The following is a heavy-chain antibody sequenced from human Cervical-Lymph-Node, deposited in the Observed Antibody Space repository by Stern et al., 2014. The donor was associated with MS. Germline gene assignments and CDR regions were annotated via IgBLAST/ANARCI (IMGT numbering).Heavy chain of an antibody. CDR2: INYRRNP. V-gene: IGHV4-59*01. Sequence: MQLVESGPGLVKPSETLSLTCTVSYDSISSYYWTWLRQPPGKGLEWIGYINYRRNPNYNPAPKSRVTISVDTSKNQFSLKLTSVTAADTAVYYCARAFSDYHDSTPGYWGQGTLVTVSS. CDR3: ARAFSDYHDSTPGY. CDR1: YDSISSYY. J-gene: IGHJ4*02. D-gene: IGHD3-22*01.